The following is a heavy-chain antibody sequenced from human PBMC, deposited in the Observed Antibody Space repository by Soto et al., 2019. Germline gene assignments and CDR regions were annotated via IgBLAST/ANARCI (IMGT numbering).Heavy chain of an antibody. J-gene: IGHJ5*02. V-gene: IGHV4-59*01. CDR3: AREFSGSFYL. D-gene: IGHD6-19*01. CDR2: IYYSGST. CDR1: GASISSGY. Sequence: PSETLSLTCTVSGASISSGYRSWIRQPPGKGLEWIGYIYYSGSTNYNPSLKSRVSMSVDTSKNQMSLKVSSVTTADTAVYYCAREFSGSFYLWGQGTLVTVSS.